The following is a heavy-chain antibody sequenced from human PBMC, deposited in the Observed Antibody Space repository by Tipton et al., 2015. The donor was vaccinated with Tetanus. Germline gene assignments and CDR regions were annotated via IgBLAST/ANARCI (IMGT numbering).Heavy chain of an antibody. CDR3: VRGRGLGAYSYGFEY. CDR2: ISSSGRT. V-gene: IGHV4-30-4*07. CDR1: GGSIRSEDYS. J-gene: IGHJ4*02. D-gene: IGHD5-18*01. Sequence: TLSLTCTVSGGSIRSEDYSWNWIRQPPGKGLEWLAYISSSGRTNSNYPLKSRITISQDKTKNQFSLKLTSVTAADTAVYYCVRGRGLGAYSYGFEYWGQGALVTVSS.